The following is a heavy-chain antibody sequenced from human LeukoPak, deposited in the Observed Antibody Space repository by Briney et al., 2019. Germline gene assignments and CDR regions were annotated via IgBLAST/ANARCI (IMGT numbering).Heavy chain of an antibody. V-gene: IGHV1-8*01. Sequence: ASVKLSCKPSGYTFTSYDINWVRQATGQGLEWMGWMNPNSGNTGYAQKFQGRVTMTRNTSISTVYMELSSLRSEDTAVYYCARGLLDAFDIWGQGTMVTVSS. CDR3: ARGLLDAFDI. CDR1: GYTFTSYD. J-gene: IGHJ3*02. CDR2: MNPNSGNT. D-gene: IGHD1-26*01.